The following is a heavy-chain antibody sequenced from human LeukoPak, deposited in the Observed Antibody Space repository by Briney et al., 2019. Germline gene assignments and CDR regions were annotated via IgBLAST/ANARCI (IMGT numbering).Heavy chain of an antibody. J-gene: IGHJ3*02. V-gene: IGHV4-38-2*02. CDR2: IYHSGST. Sequence: SETLSLTCTVSGYSISSGYYWGWIRQPPGKGLEWIGSIYHSGSTYYNPSLKSRVTISVDTSKNQFSLKLSSVTAADTAVYYCVFGPRPAETGYSSSWPRVRNGVTFDIWGQGTMVTVSS. CDR3: VFGPRPAETGYSSSWPRVRNGVTFDI. D-gene: IGHD6-13*01. CDR1: GYSISSGYY.